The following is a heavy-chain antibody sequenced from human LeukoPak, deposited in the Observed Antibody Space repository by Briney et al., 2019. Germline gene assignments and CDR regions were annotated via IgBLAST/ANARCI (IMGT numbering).Heavy chain of an antibody. Sequence: PSQTLSLTCTVSGGSISSGDYYWSWIRQPPGKGLEWIGYINYSGSTYYNPSLKSRVTISVGTSKNQFSLKLSSVTAADTAVYYCASDSYGESRQLRWGQGTLVTVSS. CDR1: GGSISSGDYY. V-gene: IGHV4-30-4*01. CDR3: ASDSYGESRQLR. J-gene: IGHJ4*02. D-gene: IGHD5-18*01. CDR2: INYSGST.